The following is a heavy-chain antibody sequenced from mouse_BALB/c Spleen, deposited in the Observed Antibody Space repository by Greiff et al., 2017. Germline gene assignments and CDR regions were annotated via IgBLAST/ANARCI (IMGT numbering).Heavy chain of an antibody. CDR2: ISSGGST. Sequence: EVQLVESGGGLVKPGGSLKLSCAASGFTFSSYAMSWVRQTPEKRLEWVASISSGGSTYYPDSVKGRFTISRDNARNILYLQMSSLRSEDTAMYYCARQEATYYFDYWGQGTTLTVSS. CDR3: ARQEATYYFDY. V-gene: IGHV5-6-5*01. D-gene: IGHD3-2*02. CDR1: GFTFSSYA. J-gene: IGHJ2*01.